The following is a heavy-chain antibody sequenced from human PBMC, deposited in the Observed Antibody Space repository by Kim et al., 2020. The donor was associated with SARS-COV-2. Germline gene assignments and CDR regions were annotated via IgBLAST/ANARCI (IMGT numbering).Heavy chain of an antibody. Sequence: YNPSLKSRVTISVDTSKNQFSLKLSSVTAADTAVYYCARSFRGVRGGIDYWGQGTLVTVSS. V-gene: IGHV4-34*01. D-gene: IGHD3-16*01. J-gene: IGHJ4*02. CDR3: ARSFRGVRGGIDY.